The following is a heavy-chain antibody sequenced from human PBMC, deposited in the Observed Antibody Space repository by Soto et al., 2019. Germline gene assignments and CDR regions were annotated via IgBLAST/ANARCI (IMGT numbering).Heavy chain of an antibody. CDR3: ARAPKNPYYGGNHLFGY. D-gene: IGHD4-17*01. CDR2: INAGNGNT. CDR1: GYTFTSYA. Sequence: ASVKDSCKASGYTFTSYAMHWVRQAPGQRLEWMGWINAGNGNTKYSQKFQGRVTITSDTSASTAYMELSSLRSEDTAVYYCARAPKNPYYGGNHLFGYWGQGTLVTVSS. J-gene: IGHJ4*02. V-gene: IGHV1-3*01.